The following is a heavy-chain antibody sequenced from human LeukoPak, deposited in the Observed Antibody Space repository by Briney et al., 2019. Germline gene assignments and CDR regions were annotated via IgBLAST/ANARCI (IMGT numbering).Heavy chain of an antibody. D-gene: IGHD5-18*01. J-gene: IGHJ4*02. CDR2: ISAYNGNT. CDR3: ARLRGYSYGHFDY. V-gene: IGHV1-18*01. CDR1: GYTFTSYG. Sequence: ASVTVSCKASGYTFTSYGISWVRQAPGQGLAWMGWISAYNGNTNYAQKLQGRVTMTTDTSTSTAYTELRSLRSDDTAVYYCARLRGYSYGHFDYWGQGTLVTGSS.